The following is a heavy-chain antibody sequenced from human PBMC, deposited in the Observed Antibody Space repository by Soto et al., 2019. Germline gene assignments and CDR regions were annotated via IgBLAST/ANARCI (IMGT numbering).Heavy chain of an antibody. J-gene: IGHJ6*02. D-gene: IGHD6-6*01. CDR3: ASIEYSSSSYGMDV. V-gene: IGHV4-39*01. CDR1: GGSISSSSYY. Sequence: KTSETLSLTCTVSGGSISSSSYYWGWIRQPPGKGLEWIGSIYYSGSTYYNPSLKSRVTISVDTSKNQFSLKLSSVTAADTAVYYCASIEYSSSSYGMDVWGQGTTVTVSS. CDR2: IYYSGST.